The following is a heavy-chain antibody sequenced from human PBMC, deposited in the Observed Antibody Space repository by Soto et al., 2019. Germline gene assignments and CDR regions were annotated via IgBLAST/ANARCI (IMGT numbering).Heavy chain of an antibody. V-gene: IGHV4-30-2*01. CDR2: IYHSGST. Sequence: QLQLQESGSGLVKPSQTLSLTCAVSGGSISSGGYSWSWIRQPPGKGLEWIGYIYHSGSTYYNPSLKSRGTLSVDRSKNQFSLKLSSVTAADTAVYYCAGVWGWTFDYWGQGTLVTVSS. J-gene: IGHJ4*02. D-gene: IGHD6-19*01. CDR1: GGSISSGGYS. CDR3: AGVWGWTFDY.